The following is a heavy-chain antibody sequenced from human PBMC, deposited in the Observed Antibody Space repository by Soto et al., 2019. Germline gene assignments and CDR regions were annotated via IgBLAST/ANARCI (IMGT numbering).Heavy chain of an antibody. CDR1: GFTFDDYA. J-gene: IGHJ6*03. V-gene: IGHV3-9*01. CDR3: AKGAQLLFSHHYYYMDV. D-gene: IGHD2-2*01. CDR2: ISWNSGSI. Sequence: GGSLRLSCAASGFTFDDYAMHWVRQAPGKGLEWVSGISWNSGSIGYADSVKGRFTISRDNAKNSLYLQMNSLRAEDTALYYCAKGAQLLFSHHYYYMDVWGKGTTVTVSS.